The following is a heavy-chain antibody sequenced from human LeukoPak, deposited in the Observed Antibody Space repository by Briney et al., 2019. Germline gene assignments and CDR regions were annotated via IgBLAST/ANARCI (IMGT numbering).Heavy chain of an antibody. D-gene: IGHD3-3*01. V-gene: IGHV1-46*01. CDR3: ARGRGGGTYYDFWSGQIGNWFDP. CDR2: INPSGGST. J-gene: IGHJ5*02. Sequence: ASVKVSCKASGYTFTSYYMHWVRQAPGQGLEWMGIINPSGGSTSYAQKFQGRVTMTRDTSTSTVYMELSSLRSEDTAVYYCARGRGGGTYYDFWSGQIGNWFDPWGQGTLVTVSS. CDR1: GYTFTSYY.